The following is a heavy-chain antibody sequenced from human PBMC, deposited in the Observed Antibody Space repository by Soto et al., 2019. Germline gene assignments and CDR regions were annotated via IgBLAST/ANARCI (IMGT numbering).Heavy chain of an antibody. D-gene: IGHD5-12*01. CDR2: ISTYSCDT. J-gene: IGHJ5*02. V-gene: IGHV1-18*01. Sequence: ASLKGSCKASGYTFFTYDISFVLQAPGQGLEWMGWISTYSCDTKYAQNFQGRFTMTTDTSTTTAYLELRSLRSDDTAVYYCARHHGPTTSENWFDPWGQGTLVTVSP. CDR1: GYTFFTYD. CDR3: ARHHGPTTSENWFDP.